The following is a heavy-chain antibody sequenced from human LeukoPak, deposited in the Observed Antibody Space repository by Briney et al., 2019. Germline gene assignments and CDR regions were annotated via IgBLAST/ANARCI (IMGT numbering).Heavy chain of an antibody. CDR1: EFTFSNYA. J-gene: IGHJ4*02. CDR3: ARSGGLQKFDY. CDR2: ISYDGNTI. D-gene: IGHD4-11*01. V-gene: IGHV3-30-3*01. Sequence: GGSLRLSCAASEFTFSNYALHWVRQAPGKGLQWVAVISYDGNTIHYADSVKGRFIISRDTSKNTLYLQMNSLRAEDTAVYYCARSGGLQKFDYWGQGTLSPSPQ.